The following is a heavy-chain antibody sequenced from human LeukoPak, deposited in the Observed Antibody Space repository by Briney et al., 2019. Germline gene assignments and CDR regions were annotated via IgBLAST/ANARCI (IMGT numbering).Heavy chain of an antibody. CDR1: GFTFSSHA. Sequence: QTGRSLRLSCAASGFTFSSHALHWVRQAPGKGLEWVVVISSDGSYKYYADSVKGRFTISRDNSKNTLYLQMNSLIPEDTAVYYCARQYISGQWYFDYWGQGTLVTVSS. V-gene: IGHV3-30*04. CDR3: ARQYISGQWYFDY. J-gene: IGHJ4*02. CDR2: ISSDGSYK. D-gene: IGHD5-18*01.